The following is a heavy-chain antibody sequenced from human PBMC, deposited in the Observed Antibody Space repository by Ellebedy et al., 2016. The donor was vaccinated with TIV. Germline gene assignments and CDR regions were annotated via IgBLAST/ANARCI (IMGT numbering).Heavy chain of an antibody. D-gene: IGHD6-19*01. J-gene: IGHJ4*02. V-gene: IGHV3-48*01. CDR2: ISSSSSTI. CDR1: GFTFSSYS. CDR3: ARDHWGGWGSGPASQHDS. Sequence: GESLKISCAASGFTFSSYSMNWVRQAPGKGLEWVSYISSSSSTIYYADSVKGRFTISRDNAKNSLYLQMNSLRAEDTATYYCARDHWGGWGSGPASQHDSWGQGTLVIVSS.